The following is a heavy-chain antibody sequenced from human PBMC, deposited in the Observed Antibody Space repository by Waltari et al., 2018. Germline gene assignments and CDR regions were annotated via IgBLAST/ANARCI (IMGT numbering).Heavy chain of an antibody. Sequence: QVQLQESGPGLVKPSQTLSLTCTGSGGSISSGSYYWSWIRQPAGKGLEWIGRIYTSGSTNYNPSLKSRVTISVDTSKNQFSLKLSSVTAADTAVYYCAATVTTYPYWYFDLWGRGTLVTVSS. D-gene: IGHD4-17*01. V-gene: IGHV4-61*02. CDR3: AATVTTYPYWYFDL. CDR2: IYTSGST. J-gene: IGHJ2*01. CDR1: GGSISSGSYY.